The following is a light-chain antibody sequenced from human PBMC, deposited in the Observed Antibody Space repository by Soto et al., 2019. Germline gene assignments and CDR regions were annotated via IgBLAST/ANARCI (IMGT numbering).Light chain of an antibody. CDR3: CSYAGSSTVV. CDR2: EVN. V-gene: IGLV2-8*01. CDR1: SSDVGGYNY. Sequence: QSVLTQPPSASGSPGQSVTISCTGTSSDVGGYNYVSWFQQHPGKAPKLIIHEVNQRPSGVPDRFSGSKSGNTASLTVSGLQAEDEGTYYCCSYAGSSTVVFGGGTKLTVL. J-gene: IGLJ2*01.